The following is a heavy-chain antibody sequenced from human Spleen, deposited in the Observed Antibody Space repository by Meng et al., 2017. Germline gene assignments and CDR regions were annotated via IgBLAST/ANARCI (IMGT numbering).Heavy chain of an antibody. CDR1: GFTFSDYC. Sequence: VQVVESGGGLVKPGGSLRLSCAASGFTFSDYCMGWIRRPPGKGLEWVSYISAGGSTKYYADSVKGRFTISRDNAKNSLYLLMIGLSPEDTAVFYCARFETVGVATGDFWGQGTLVTVSS. CDR3: ARFETVGVATGDF. CDR2: ISAGGSTK. J-gene: IGHJ4*02. D-gene: IGHD2-15*01. V-gene: IGHV3-11*04.